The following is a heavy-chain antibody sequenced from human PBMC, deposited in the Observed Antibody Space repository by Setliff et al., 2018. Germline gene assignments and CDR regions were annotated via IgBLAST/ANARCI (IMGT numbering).Heavy chain of an antibody. CDR3: ARDRTYYGSGTYTRYFDY. CDR1: GASVRSHY. CDR2: FFYSGDT. Sequence: SETLSLTCTVSGASVRSHYWSWIRQSPEKGLEWIGFFFYSGDTKSNPSLKSRVTMSVDTSKNQYSLKLNSVTAADTAVYYCARDRTYYGSGTYTRYFDYWGQGTLVTVSS. D-gene: IGHD3-10*01. J-gene: IGHJ4*02. V-gene: IGHV4-59*02.